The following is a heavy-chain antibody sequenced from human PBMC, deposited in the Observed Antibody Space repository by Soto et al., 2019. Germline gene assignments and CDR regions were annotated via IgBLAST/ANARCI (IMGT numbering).Heavy chain of an antibody. J-gene: IGHJ6*03. CDR1: GFTFSGSA. D-gene: IGHD2-15*01. CDR3: TRHTRMVVAATYYYYYMDV. CDR2: IRSKANSYAT. Sequence: GGSLRLSCAASGFTFSGSAMHWVRQASGKGLEWVGRIRSKANSYATAYAASVKGRFTISRDDSKNTAYLQMNSLKTEDTAVYYCTRHTRMVVAATYYYYYMDVWGKGTTVTVSS. V-gene: IGHV3-73*01.